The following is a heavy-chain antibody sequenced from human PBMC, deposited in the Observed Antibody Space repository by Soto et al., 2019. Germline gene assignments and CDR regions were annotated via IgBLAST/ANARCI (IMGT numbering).Heavy chain of an antibody. CDR2: IYYSGST. V-gene: IGHV4-39*01. J-gene: IGHJ4*02. D-gene: IGHD4-4*01. Sequence: QLQLQESGPGLVKPSETLSLTCTVSGGSISSSSYYWGWIRQPPGKGLEWIGSIYYSGSTYYNPSLKSRVTISVDTSKNQFSLKLSSVTAADTAVYYCARQVLGNYVFMVYWGQGTLVTVSS. CDR1: GGSISSSSYY. CDR3: ARQVLGNYVFMVY.